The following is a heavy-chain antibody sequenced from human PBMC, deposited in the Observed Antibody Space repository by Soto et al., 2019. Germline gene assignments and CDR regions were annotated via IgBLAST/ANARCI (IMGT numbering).Heavy chain of an antibody. D-gene: IGHD1-1*01. CDR2: IIPIFGTA. J-gene: IGHJ4*02. Sequence: QVQLVQSGAEVKKPGSSVKVSCKASGGTFSSYAISWVRQAPGQGLEWMGGIIPIFGTANNAQKFQGRVTITVDKSTSTASMQRSSLRSEGTAVYYCARDVEEMANEKRFDYWGQGTLVTVSS. V-gene: IGHV1-69*06. CDR1: GGTFSSYA. CDR3: ARDVEEMANEKRFDY.